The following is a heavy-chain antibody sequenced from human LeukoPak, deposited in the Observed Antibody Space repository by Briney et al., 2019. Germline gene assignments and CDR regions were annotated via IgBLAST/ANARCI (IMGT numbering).Heavy chain of an antibody. CDR1: GGSFSAFF. V-gene: IGHV4-34*01. J-gene: IGHJ3*02. Sequence: SETLSLTCAVSGGSFSAFFWSWIRQPPGKGLEWIGEINHSGSTNYNPSLKSRVTISVDTSKNQFSLKLSSVTAADTAVYYCARVEGIAARTDAFDIWGQGTMVTVSS. D-gene: IGHD6-6*01. CDR3: ARVEGIAARTDAFDI. CDR2: INHSGST.